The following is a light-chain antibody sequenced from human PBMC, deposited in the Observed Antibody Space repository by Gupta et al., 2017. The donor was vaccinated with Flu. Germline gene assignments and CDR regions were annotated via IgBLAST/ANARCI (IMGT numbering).Light chain of an antibody. J-gene: IGKJ1*01. CDR2: WAS. CDR1: QSLLYSQKNKTY. CDR3: QQYYVTPGT. V-gene: IGKV4-1*01. Sequence: KVSQSLLYSQKNKTYLAWYQLKPGKPPKLLIDWASARGFGVPYQFTGSESGTDFTLAISRVQAEDVALYYCQQYYVTPGTFGEGTKVEIK.